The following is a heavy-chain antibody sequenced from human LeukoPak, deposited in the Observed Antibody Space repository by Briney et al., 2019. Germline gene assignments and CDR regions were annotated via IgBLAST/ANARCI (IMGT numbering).Heavy chain of an antibody. Sequence: ASVKVSCKASGYTFTSYDINWVRQATGQGLEWMGWMNPNSGNTGFAQKFQGRVTMTRNTSISTAYMELSSLRSEDTAVYYCARGGIGDYGDYFDYWGQGTLVTVSS. CDR2: MNPNSGNT. V-gene: IGHV1-8*01. CDR3: ARGGIGDYGDYFDY. CDR1: GYTFTSYD. J-gene: IGHJ4*02. D-gene: IGHD4-17*01.